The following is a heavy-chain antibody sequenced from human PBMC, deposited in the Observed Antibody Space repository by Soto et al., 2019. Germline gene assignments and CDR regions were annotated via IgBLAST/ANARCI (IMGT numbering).Heavy chain of an antibody. CDR1: ECMFSSYA. CDR3: ARPQGRSNLFGADSYYAVDV. J-gene: IGHJ6*01. D-gene: IGHD6-13*01. CDR2: IIPIFGTK. Sequence: SVKVSCKASECMFSSYAISWVRQAPGQGLEWMGGIIPIFGTKNYAQKFQGRVTITADESTRTAYMELSSLRSEDTAVYYCARPQGRSNLFGADSYYAVDVWGQGTTVTVSS. V-gene: IGHV1-69*13.